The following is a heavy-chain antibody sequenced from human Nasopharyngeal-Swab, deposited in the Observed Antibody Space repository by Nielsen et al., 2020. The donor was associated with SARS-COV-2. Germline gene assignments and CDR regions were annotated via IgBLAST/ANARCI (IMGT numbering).Heavy chain of an antibody. CDR3: TRDFSAAAGSFDI. CDR2: IKSDGSTT. CDR1: GFTFSSYW. D-gene: IGHD6-13*01. V-gene: IGHV3-74*01. Sequence: GGSLRLSCAASGFTFSSYWMHWVRHAPGQGLVWVSRIKSDGSTTNYADSVKGRFTISRDNAKNTLYLQMHSLRAEDTAVYYCTRDFSAAAGSFDIWGQGTMVTVSS. J-gene: IGHJ3*02.